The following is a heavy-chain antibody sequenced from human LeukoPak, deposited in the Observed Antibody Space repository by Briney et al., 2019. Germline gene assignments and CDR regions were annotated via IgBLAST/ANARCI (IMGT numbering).Heavy chain of an antibody. CDR1: GYTFTSYD. D-gene: IGHD1-26*01. Sequence: ASVKVSCKASGYTFTSYDINWVRQATGQGLEWMGWMNPNSGNTGYAQKFQGRVTMTRNTSISTAYMELSSLRSEDTAVYYCASLVGATRIGLGWGQGTLVTVSS. CDR3: ASLVGATRIGLG. J-gene: IGHJ4*02. V-gene: IGHV1-8*01. CDR2: MNPNSGNT.